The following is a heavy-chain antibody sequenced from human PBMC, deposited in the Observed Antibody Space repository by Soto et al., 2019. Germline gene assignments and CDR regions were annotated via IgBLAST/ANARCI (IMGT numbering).Heavy chain of an antibody. Sequence: ASVKVSCKASGYTFTSYDINWVRQATGQGLEWMGWMNPNSGNTGYAQKFQGRVTMTRNTSISTAYMELSSLRSEDTAVYYCARDIGGVLRFFQWLFDYWGQGTLVTVSS. CDR1: GYTFTSYD. CDR3: ARDIGGVLRFFQWLFDY. V-gene: IGHV1-8*01. D-gene: IGHD3-3*01. CDR2: MNPNSGNT. J-gene: IGHJ4*02.